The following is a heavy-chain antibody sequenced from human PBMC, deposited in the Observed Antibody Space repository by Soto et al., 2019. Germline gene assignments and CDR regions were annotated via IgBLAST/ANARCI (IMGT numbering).Heavy chain of an antibody. V-gene: IGHV1-69*04. D-gene: IGHD4-17*01. J-gene: IGHJ4*02. CDR3: ARDQSRYGDYAFDY. CDR2: IIPILGIA. CDR1: GGTFSSYT. Sequence: GASVKVSCKASGGTFSSYTISWLRQAPGQGLEWMGRIIPILGIANYAQKFQGRVTITADKSTSTAYMELSSLRSEDTAVYYCARDQSRYGDYAFDYWGQGTLVTVSS.